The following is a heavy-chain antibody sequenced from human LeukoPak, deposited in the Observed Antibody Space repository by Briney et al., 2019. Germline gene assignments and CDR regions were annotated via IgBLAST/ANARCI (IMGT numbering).Heavy chain of an antibody. J-gene: IGHJ4*02. V-gene: IGHV1-69*05. CDR2: IIPIFGTA. CDR3: ARDPIDSSGDY. D-gene: IGHD3-22*01. CDR1: GGTFSSYA. Sequence: GASVKVSCKASGGTFSSYAISWVGQAPGQGLEGMGGIIPIFGTANYAQKFQGRVTITTDESTSTACIELSSLRSEDTAAYYCARDPIDSSGDYWGQGTLVTVSS.